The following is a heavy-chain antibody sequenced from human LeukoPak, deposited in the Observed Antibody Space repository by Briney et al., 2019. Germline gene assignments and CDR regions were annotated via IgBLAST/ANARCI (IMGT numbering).Heavy chain of an antibody. CDR1: GFTFSAFG. J-gene: IGHJ5*02. V-gene: IGHV3-33*06. D-gene: IGHD4-17*01. Sequence: GGSLRLSSAASGFTFSAFGMHWVRQAPGKGLEWGAIIWYDGTNKNYTDCVRGRFTISRDNSKNTLYLQMNSLRAEDTAVYYCAKKAGNDYGDQNWFDPRGQGTLVTVSS. CDR2: IWYDGTNK. CDR3: AKKAGNDYGDQNWFDP.